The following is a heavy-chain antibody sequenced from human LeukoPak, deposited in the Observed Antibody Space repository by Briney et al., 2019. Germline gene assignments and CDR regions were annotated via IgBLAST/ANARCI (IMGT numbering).Heavy chain of an antibody. V-gene: IGHV3-74*01. CDR1: GFTFSSYW. J-gene: IGHJ4*02. D-gene: IGHD3-10*01. Sequence: PGGSLRLSCAASGFTFSSYWMHWVRQAPGKGLVWVSRINSDGSSTSYADSVKGRFTISRDNAKNTLYLQMNSLRAEDTAVYYCAKDWSYYPEEDYWGQGTLVTVSS. CDR3: AKDWSYYPEEDY. CDR2: INSDGSST.